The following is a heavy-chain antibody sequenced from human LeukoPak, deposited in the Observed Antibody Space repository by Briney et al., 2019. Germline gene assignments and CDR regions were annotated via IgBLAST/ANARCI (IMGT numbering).Heavy chain of an antibody. V-gene: IGHV3-30*18. CDR3: AKDGPPPTDYYGIDV. D-gene: IGHD4-17*01. Sequence: PGGSLRLSCAASGFTFSSYGMHWVRQAPGKGLEWVAVISYDGSNKYYADSVKGRFTISRDNSKNTLYLQMNSLRAEDTAVYYCAKDGPPPTDYYGIDVWGQGTTVTVSS. CDR1: GFTFSSYG. CDR2: ISYDGSNK. J-gene: IGHJ6*02.